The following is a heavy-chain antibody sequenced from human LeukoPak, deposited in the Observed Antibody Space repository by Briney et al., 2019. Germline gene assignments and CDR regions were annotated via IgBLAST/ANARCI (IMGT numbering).Heavy chain of an antibody. Sequence: PSETLSLTCTVSGGSISSYYWSWIRQPPGKGLEWIGYIYYSGSASYNPSLKSRVTISVDTSKNQFSLNLSSVTAADTAVYYCARHGAAFSSGWYVAYWGQGTLVTVSS. CDR2: IYYSGSA. CDR1: GGSISSYY. CDR3: ARHGAAFSSGWYVAY. J-gene: IGHJ4*02. D-gene: IGHD6-19*01. V-gene: IGHV4-59*08.